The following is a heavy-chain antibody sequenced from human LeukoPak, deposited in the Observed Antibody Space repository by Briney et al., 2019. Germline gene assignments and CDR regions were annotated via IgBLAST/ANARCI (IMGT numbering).Heavy chain of an antibody. CDR3: AKVRDSSGWPTWFDP. J-gene: IGHJ5*02. CDR2: ISGSGGST. D-gene: IGHD6-19*01. Sequence: PGGSLRLSCAASGFTYSSYAMSWVRQAPGKGLEWVSAISGSGGSTYYADSVKGRFTISRDNSKNTLYLQMNSLRAEDTAVYYCAKVRDSSGWPTWFDPWGQGTLVTVSS. CDR1: GFTYSSYA. V-gene: IGHV3-23*01.